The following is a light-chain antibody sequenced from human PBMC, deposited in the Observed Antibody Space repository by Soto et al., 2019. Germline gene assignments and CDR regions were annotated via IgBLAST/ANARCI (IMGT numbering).Light chain of an antibody. CDR1: QSVCSNC. V-gene: IGKV3-20*01. CDR2: ATS. J-gene: IGKJ5*01. Sequence: EIVLTQSPGTLSLSPGERATLSCRATQSVCSNCLAWYQQKPGQAPRLLIYATSSRATGIPDRFSGSGSGTDFTLTITRLEPEDVAVYYCQNVGFGQGTRLEIK. CDR3: QNVG.